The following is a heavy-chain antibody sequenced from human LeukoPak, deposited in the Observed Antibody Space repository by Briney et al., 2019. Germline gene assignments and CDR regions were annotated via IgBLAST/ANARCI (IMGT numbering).Heavy chain of an antibody. V-gene: IGHV3-7*03. J-gene: IGHJ4*02. CDR3: ARLTATSYYYDSSGYPLDY. Sequence: PGGSLRLSCAASGFIFRTYWMSWVRQAPGQGLEWVANIKQDGSEKYYVDSVKGRFTISRDNAKNSLYLQMNSLRDEDTAVYYCARLTATSYYYDSSGYPLDYRGQGTLVTVSS. CDR1: GFIFRTYW. D-gene: IGHD3-22*01. CDR2: IKQDGSEK.